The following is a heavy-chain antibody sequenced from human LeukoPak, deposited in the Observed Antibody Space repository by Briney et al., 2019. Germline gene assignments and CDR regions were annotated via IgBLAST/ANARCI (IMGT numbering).Heavy chain of an antibody. Sequence: GGSLRLSCAASGFTFSNYGMHWVRQAPGKGLEWVALISFDESSEYYADSVKGRFTISRDNSKNTLYLQMNSLRAEDTAVYYCAKDAPDIVVVPAAIGSEYWGQGTLVTVSS. CDR1: GFTFSNYG. D-gene: IGHD2-2*01. CDR2: ISFDESSE. V-gene: IGHV3-30*18. CDR3: AKDAPDIVVVPAAIGSEY. J-gene: IGHJ4*02.